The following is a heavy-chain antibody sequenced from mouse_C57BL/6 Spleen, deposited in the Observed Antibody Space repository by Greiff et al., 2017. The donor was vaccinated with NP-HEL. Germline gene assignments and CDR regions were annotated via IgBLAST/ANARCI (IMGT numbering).Heavy chain of an antibody. J-gene: IGHJ1*03. Sequence: EVQLQQSGPELVKPGASVKISCKASGYTFTDYYMNWVKQSHGKSLEWIGDINPNNGGTSYNQKFKGKATLTVDKSSSTAYMELRSLTSEDSAVYYCARGIYYYGNWYFDVWGTGTTVTVSS. CDR2: INPNNGGT. CDR1: GYTFTDYY. V-gene: IGHV1-26*01. CDR3: ARGIYYYGNWYFDV. D-gene: IGHD1-1*01.